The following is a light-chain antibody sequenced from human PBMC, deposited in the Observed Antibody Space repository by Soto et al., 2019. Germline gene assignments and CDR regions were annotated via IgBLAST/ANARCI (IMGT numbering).Light chain of an antibody. CDR3: CSDAGSSTLV. V-gene: IGLV2-23*01. CDR1: SSDVGSYNL. CDR2: EGS. Sequence: QSVLTQPASVSGSPGQSITISCTGTSSDVGSYNLVSWYQQHPGKAPKLMIYEGSKRPSRVSNRFSGSKSGNTASLTISGLQADDEADYYCCSDAGSSTLVFGTGTKLTVL. J-gene: IGLJ1*01.